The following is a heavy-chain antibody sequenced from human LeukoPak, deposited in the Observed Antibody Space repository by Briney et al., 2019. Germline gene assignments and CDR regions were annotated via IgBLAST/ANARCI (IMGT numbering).Heavy chain of an antibody. CDR3: ARNNWGIDY. Sequence: PGGSLRLSCAASGFTFRNHWMHWVRQAPGKGLVWVVRINNDGSDTSHADSVEGRFTISRDNAKDTLYLQMNSLRVEDTAVYYCARNNWGIDYWGQGTLVAVSS. V-gene: IGHV3-74*01. CDR1: GFTFRNHW. D-gene: IGHD7-27*01. CDR2: INNDGSDT. J-gene: IGHJ4*02.